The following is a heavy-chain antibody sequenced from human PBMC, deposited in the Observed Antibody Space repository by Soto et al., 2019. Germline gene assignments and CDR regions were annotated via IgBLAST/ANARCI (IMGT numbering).Heavy chain of an antibody. D-gene: IGHD3-22*01. CDR1: AFTFRNSA. CDR2: IGGRGTSS. Sequence: GGPLRLSCAAPAFTFRNSAMSWVREAPGKGLEWVSGIGGRGTSSYYADSVKGRFAISRDNSYNTLFLQLHSLRAEDTAVYYCAKSRYADSSGDYYDFWGQGTRVTVSS. CDR3: AKSRYADSSGDYYDF. V-gene: IGHV3-23*01. J-gene: IGHJ4*02.